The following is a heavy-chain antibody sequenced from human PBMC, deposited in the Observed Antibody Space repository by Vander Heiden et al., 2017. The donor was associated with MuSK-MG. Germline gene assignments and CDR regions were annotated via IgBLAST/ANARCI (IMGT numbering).Heavy chain of an antibody. J-gene: IGHJ6*03. D-gene: IGHD3-10*01. V-gene: IGHV3-53*02. Sequence: EVQLVETGGGLIQPGGSLRLSCAASGLTVSSNYMSWVRQAPGKGLEWVSVIYSGGTTYYADSVKGRFTISRDNSKNMLYLQMNSLRVEDAAVYYCAREAGATWYYYMDVWGKGTTVTVSS. CDR1: GLTVSSNY. CDR3: AREAGATWYYYMDV. CDR2: IYSGGTT.